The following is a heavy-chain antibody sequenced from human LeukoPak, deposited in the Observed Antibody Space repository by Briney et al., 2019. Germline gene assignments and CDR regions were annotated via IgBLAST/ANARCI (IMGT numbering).Heavy chain of an antibody. D-gene: IGHD6-19*01. J-gene: IGHJ4*02. CDR1: GLTFSNYG. CDR2: ISYDGSDK. CDR3: VKRVYTSVSFDC. Sequence: GGSLRLSCAASGLTFSNYGMHWVRQTPGKGLEWVAVISYDGSDKYYVDSVKGRFTISRDNSKNTLYLQMNSLRAEDTALYYCVKRVYTSVSFDCWGQGTLVTVSS. V-gene: IGHV3-30*18.